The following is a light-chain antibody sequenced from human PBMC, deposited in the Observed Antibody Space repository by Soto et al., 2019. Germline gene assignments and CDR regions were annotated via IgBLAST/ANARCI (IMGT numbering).Light chain of an antibody. V-gene: IGKV3-20*01. CDR3: HQYGISPPRT. CDR1: QSVSSNY. J-gene: IGKJ1*01. CDR2: GAS. Sequence: EIVLTQSPGILSLSPGERATLSCRSSQSVSSNYLAWYQQKPGQAPRLLIYGASSRATGIPDRFSGSGSGTDFTLTIGRLEPEDFAVYYCHQYGISPPRTFGQGTMADI.